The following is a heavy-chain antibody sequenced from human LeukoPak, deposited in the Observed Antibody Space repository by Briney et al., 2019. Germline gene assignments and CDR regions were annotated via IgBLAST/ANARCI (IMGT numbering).Heavy chain of an antibody. V-gene: IGHV1-2*06. Sequence: ASVKVSCKASGYTFTGYYMHWVRQAPGQGLEWMGRINPNSGGTNYAQKFQGRVTMTTDTSTSTAYMELRSLRSDDTAVYYCARVVLSLRYFDSENWFDPWGQGTLVTVSS. CDR1: GYTFTGYY. CDR3: ARVVLSLRYFDSENWFDP. J-gene: IGHJ5*02. CDR2: INPNSGGT. D-gene: IGHD3-9*01.